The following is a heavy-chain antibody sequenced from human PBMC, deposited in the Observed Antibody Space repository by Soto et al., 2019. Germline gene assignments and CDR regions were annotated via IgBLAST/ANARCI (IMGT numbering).Heavy chain of an antibody. J-gene: IGHJ5*02. CDR2: ISSSSSTI. CDR1: GFTFSSYS. CDR3: ARDRSIAVAGIRFDP. V-gene: IGHV3-48*01. D-gene: IGHD6-19*01. Sequence: EVQLVESGGGLVQPGGSLRLSCAASGFTFSSYSMNWVRQAPGKGLEWVSYISSSSSTIYYADSVKGRFTISRDNAKNSLYQQMNSLRAEDTAVYYCARDRSIAVAGIRFDPWGQGTLVTVSS.